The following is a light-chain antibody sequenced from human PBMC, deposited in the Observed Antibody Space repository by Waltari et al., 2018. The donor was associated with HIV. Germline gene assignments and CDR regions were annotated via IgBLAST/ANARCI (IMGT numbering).Light chain of an antibody. CDR1: SGSMVSNP. CDR2: DDN. V-gene: IGLV6-57*01. Sequence: FMLTQPHSVSASPGKTITISCTRSSGSMVSNPVQWYQHRPGGSRTTVIFDDNQRPSDLTARFSGSIDTSSNSATLTIVGLRTEDEADYYCQSFDSDSQVFGGGTRLTVL. CDR3: QSFDSDSQV. J-gene: IGLJ2*01.